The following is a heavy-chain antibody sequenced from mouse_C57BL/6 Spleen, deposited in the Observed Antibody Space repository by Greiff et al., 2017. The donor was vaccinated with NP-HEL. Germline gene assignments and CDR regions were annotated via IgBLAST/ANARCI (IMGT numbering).Heavy chain of an antibody. Sequence: EVQLQQSGPELVKPGASVKISCKASGYSFTGYYMNWVKQSPEKSLEWIGEINPSTGGTTYNQKFKAKATLTVDKSSSTAYMQLKSLTSEDSAVYYCARSTATVAPLDYWGQGTTLTVSS. CDR3: ARSTATVAPLDY. D-gene: IGHD1-2*01. J-gene: IGHJ2*01. CDR1: GYSFTGYY. CDR2: INPSTGGT. V-gene: IGHV1-42*01.